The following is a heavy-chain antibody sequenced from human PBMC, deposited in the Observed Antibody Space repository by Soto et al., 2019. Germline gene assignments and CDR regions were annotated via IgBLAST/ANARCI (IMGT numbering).Heavy chain of an antibody. CDR1: GYTFTSFG. V-gene: IGHV1-18*01. Sequence: GASVKVSCKASGYTFTSFGISWVRQAPGQGLEWMGWIDAYNGKTNYAQKFRGRVTMTTDTSTSTAYMELRNLRSDDTAVYYCARDPPAHLDFDYWGQGTLVTVSS. CDR3: ARDPPAHLDFDY. J-gene: IGHJ4*02. CDR2: IDAYNGKT.